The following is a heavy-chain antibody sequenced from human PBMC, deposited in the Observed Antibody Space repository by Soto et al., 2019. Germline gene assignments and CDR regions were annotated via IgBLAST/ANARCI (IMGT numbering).Heavy chain of an antibody. J-gene: IGHJ4*02. CDR2: TSSDDSSK. V-gene: IGHV3-30-3*01. Sequence: QVQLVESGGDVVQPGRSLRLSCAVSGFTFSNYAMHWVRQAPGKGLEWVAVTSSDDSSKYYAESVKGRFTISRDNSKDTLYLQMGTLRTDDKAVYYCVREPDTEMVLRFDYWGQGTLVTVSS. CDR3: VREPDTEMVLRFDY. CDR1: GFTFSNYA. D-gene: IGHD5-18*01.